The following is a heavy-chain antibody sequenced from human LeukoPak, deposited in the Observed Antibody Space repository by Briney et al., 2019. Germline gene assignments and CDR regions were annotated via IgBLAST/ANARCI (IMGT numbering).Heavy chain of an antibody. V-gene: IGHV3-53*01. Sequence: PGGSLRLSCAASGFTVSSNYMSWVRQAPGKGLEWVSVIYSGGSTYYADSVEGRFTISRDNSKNTLYLQMNSLRAEDTAVYYCARLRTYPEGGMDVWGQGTTVTVSS. CDR3: ARLRTYPEGGMDV. CDR2: IYSGGST. D-gene: IGHD1-14*01. J-gene: IGHJ6*02. CDR1: GFTVSSNY.